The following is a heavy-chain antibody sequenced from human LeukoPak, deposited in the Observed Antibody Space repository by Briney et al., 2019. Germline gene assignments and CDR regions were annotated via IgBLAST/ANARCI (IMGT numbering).Heavy chain of an antibody. CDR1: GFTFRSYG. CDR3: ARVRGRNYGSGSYAGLDV. Sequence: GGSLRLSCGASGFTFRSYGMYGVRQAPGKGLEWVAVIWYDGSNEYYADSVKGRFTISRDNSKNTLFLQMNSLRAEDTAVYYCARVRGRNYGSGSYAGLDVWGKGTTVTVSS. V-gene: IGHV3-33*07. D-gene: IGHD3-10*01. J-gene: IGHJ6*04. CDR2: IWYDGSNE.